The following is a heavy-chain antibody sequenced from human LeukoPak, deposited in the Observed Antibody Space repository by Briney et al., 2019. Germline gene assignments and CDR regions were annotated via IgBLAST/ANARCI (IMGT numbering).Heavy chain of an antibody. CDR2: IYHSGST. J-gene: IGHJ4*02. Sequence: SETLSLTCAVSGGSISSSNWWSWVRQPPGKGLEWIGEIYHSGSTNYNPSLKSRVTISVDRSKNQFSLKLSSVTAADTAVYYCARNKYYYDSSGYYPYYFDYWGQGTLVTVSS. V-gene: IGHV4-4*02. CDR3: ARNKYYYDSSGYYPYYFDY. D-gene: IGHD3-22*01. CDR1: GGSISSSNW.